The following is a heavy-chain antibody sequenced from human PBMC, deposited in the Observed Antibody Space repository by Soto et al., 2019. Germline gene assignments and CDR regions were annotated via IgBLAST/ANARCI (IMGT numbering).Heavy chain of an antibody. J-gene: IGHJ4*02. CDR2: ISYDGSNK. CDR1: GFTFSRYA. Sequence: QVQLVESGGGVVQPGRSLRLSCAASGFTFSRYAMQWVRQAPGKGLEWVAVISYDGSNKYYADSVKGRFTISRDNSKNTLYLQMNSLRAEDTAVYYCARDQSSSSLNRGGVSGYWGQGTLVTVSS. CDR3: ARDQSSSSLNRGGVSGY. D-gene: IGHD6-13*01. V-gene: IGHV3-30*04.